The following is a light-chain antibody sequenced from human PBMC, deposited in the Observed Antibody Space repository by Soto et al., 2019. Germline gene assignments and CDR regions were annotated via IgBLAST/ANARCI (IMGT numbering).Light chain of an antibody. V-gene: IGKV3-20*01. J-gene: IGKJ2*01. CDR1: QSVSSRN. Sequence: EIVLTQSPDTLSLFPGERATLSCRASQSVSSRNLAWYRQKPGQAPSLLIYGAFNRATGIPDRFSGSGSATDFTLTISRLEPADFAVYYCLLYGDSPPAYTFGQGTKLDMK. CDR2: GAF. CDR3: LLYGDSPPAYT.